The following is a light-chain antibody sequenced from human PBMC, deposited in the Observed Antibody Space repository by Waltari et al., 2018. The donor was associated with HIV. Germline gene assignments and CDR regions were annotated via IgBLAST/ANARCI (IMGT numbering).Light chain of an antibody. CDR2: ELS. CDR1: SSDACGYNY. V-gene: IGLV2-14*01. J-gene: IGLJ2*01. Sequence: QSALTQPASVSGSPGQAITISCTGTSSDACGYNYVSWYQQHPGKAPNRIIYELSNRPSGVSNRISGSKSGNTASLTISGLQAEEEADYYCGSYTSSSTVVFSGGTKLTVL. CDR3: GSYTSSSTVV.